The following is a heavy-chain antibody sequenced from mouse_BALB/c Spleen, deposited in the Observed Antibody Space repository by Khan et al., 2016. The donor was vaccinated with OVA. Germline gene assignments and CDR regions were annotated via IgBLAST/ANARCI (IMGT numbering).Heavy chain of an antibody. J-gene: IGHJ2*01. Sequence: EVELVESGGGLVKPGGSLNLSCAASGFTFSTYTMSWVRQTPEKRLEWVATISSGGSYTFYPDSVKGRFTISRDNAMNTLNLQMSSLKSEDTAMXYYTRDRIMRAGYFDYWGQGTTLTVSS. CDR3: TRDRIMRAGYFDY. D-gene: IGHD3-3*01. CDR1: GFTFSTYT. CDR2: ISSGGSYT. V-gene: IGHV5-6-4*01.